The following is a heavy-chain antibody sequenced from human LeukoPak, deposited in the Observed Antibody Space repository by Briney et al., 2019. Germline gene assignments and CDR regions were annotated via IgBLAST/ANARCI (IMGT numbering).Heavy chain of an antibody. D-gene: IGHD3-22*01. V-gene: IGHV3-74*01. Sequence: PGGSLGLSCAASGFTFSSHWMYWVRQAPGKGLLWVSRIRSDGRDTTYADSVKGRFTISRDNAKNTLDLQMNSLRAEDTAVYYCATDMGEAGSGSYRFGLDVWGQGTTVTVSS. CDR2: IRSDGRDT. J-gene: IGHJ6*02. CDR1: GFTFSSHW. CDR3: ATDMGEAGSGSYRFGLDV.